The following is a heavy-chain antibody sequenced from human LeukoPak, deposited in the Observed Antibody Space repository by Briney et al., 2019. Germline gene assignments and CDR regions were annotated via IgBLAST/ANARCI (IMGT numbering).Heavy chain of an antibody. V-gene: IGHV3-21*01. Sequence: GGSLRPSCAASGFTFSSYSMNWVRQAPGKGLEWVSSISSSSSYIYYADSVKGRFTISRDNAKNSLYLQMNSLRAEDTAVYYCVVPAANDAFDIWGQGTMVTVSS. CDR3: VVPAANDAFDI. CDR1: GFTFSSYS. CDR2: ISSSSSYI. J-gene: IGHJ3*02. D-gene: IGHD2-2*01.